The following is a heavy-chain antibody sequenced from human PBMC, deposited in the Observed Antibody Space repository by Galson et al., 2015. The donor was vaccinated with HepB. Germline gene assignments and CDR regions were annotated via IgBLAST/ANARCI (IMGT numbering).Heavy chain of an antibody. V-gene: IGHV3-74*01. J-gene: IGHJ2*01. CDR2: INSDGSST. CDR1: GFTFSSYW. D-gene: IGHD1-26*01. CDR3: ARSRLEVVPIGGWYFDL. Sequence: SLRLSCAASGFTFSSYWMHWVRQAPGKGLVWVSRINSDGSSTSYADSVKGRFTISRDNAKNTLYLQMNSLRAEDTAVYYCARSRLEVVPIGGWYFDLWGRGTLVTVSS.